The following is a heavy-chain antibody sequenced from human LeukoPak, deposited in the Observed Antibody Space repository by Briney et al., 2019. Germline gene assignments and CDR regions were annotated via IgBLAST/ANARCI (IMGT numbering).Heavy chain of an antibody. CDR2: INHSGSN. D-gene: IGHD2-2*01. Sequence: SETLSLTCGVYGGSYSGYYWSWMRQPPAKGLECVGEINHSGSNTYNTYLQSRVAISVDASKTQFSVKLSSVTDADTAVYYCARADCSSASCPYYFDYWGEGTLVTVSS. CDR1: GGSYSGYY. J-gene: IGHJ4*02. CDR3: ARADCSSASCPYYFDY. V-gene: IGHV4-34*01.